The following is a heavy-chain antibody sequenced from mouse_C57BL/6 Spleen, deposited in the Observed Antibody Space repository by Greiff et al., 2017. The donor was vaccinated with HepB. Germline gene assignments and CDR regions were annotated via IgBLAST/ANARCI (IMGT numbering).Heavy chain of an antibody. V-gene: IGHV14-4*01. CDR2: IDPENGDT. Sequence: VQLQQSGPELVRPGASVKLSCTASGFNIKDDYMNWVKQSPEKGLEWIGWIDPENGDTEYASKFQGKATITADTSSTTAYLQLSSLTSEDTAVYYCTIIITTVVAPDAMDYWGQGTSVTVSS. D-gene: IGHD1-1*01. CDR3: TIIITTVVAPDAMDY. CDR1: GFNIKDDY. J-gene: IGHJ4*01.